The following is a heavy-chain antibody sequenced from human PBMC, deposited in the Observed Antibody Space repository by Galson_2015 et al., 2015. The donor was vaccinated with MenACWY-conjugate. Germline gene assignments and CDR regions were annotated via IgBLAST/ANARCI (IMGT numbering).Heavy chain of an antibody. Sequence: SLRLSCAASGFTFINYAVAWVRQPPGKGLEWVSAISSSGSNTYYADSARGRFAISRDSSKNTVYLHLSSLRAEDTAIYFCARRTDWGTDQRPDLDFWGQGTLVTVSS. CDR1: GFTFINYA. J-gene: IGHJ4*02. V-gene: IGHV3-23*01. CDR3: ARRTDWGTDQRPDLDF. CDR2: ISSSGSNT. D-gene: IGHD7-27*01.